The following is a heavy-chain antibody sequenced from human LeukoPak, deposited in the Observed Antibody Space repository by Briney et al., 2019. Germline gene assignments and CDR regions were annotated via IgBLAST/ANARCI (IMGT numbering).Heavy chain of an antibody. CDR2: IWYDGSEQ. CDR3: ARDRAIATPLSD. CDR1: GFTFSTYA. D-gene: IGHD6-13*01. J-gene: IGHJ4*02. Sequence: PGGSLRLSCAASGFTFSTYAIHWVRQAPGKGLEWVAVIWYDGSEQYYADSVKGRFIISRDNSKSTSDLQMNSLRAEDTAVYYCARDRAIATPLSDWGQGTLVTVSS. V-gene: IGHV3-33*01.